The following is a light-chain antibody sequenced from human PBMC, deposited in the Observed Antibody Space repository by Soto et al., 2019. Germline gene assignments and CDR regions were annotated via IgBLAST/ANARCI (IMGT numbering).Light chain of an antibody. CDR3: SSYTSGSTYV. J-gene: IGLJ1*01. V-gene: IGLV2-14*01. CDR2: EVS. CDR1: SSDVGGYHY. Sequence: QSALTQPASVSGSPGQSITISCTGTSSDVGGYHYVSWYQQYPDKAPKLMIYEVSNRPSGISHRFSGSKSGNTASLTISGLQTEDEADYYCSSYTSGSTYVFGTRTKLTAL.